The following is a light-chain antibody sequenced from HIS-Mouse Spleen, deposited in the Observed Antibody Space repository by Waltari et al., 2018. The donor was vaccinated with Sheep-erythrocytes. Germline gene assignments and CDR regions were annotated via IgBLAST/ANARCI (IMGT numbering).Light chain of an antibody. CDR3: CSYAGSYNHV. J-gene: IGLJ1*01. Sequence: QSALTQPRSVSGSPGQSVTISCTGTSSDVGGYNYVSWYQQHPAKAPKLMVYDVSKRPSGVPDRFSGSKSSNTPSLTISGLQAEDEADYYCCSYAGSYNHVFATGTKVTVL. CDR2: DVS. V-gene: IGLV2-11*01. CDR1: SSDVGGYNY.